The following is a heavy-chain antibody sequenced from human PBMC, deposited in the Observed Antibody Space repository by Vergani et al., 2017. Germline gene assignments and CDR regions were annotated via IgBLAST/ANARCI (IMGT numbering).Heavy chain of an antibody. V-gene: IGHV3-48*01. J-gene: IGHJ4*02. CDR2: ISASSRSI. CDR3: AKDRPSFTGDANTFDY. CDR1: GFTVSSYS. Sequence: EVQLVESGGGFVPPGGSLRLSCEASGFTVSSYSITWIRQAPGKGLEWVSYISASSRSIYYADSVKGRFTISRDNAKNSLSLQMNSLRFEDTAMYYCAKDRPSFTGDANTFDYWGQGTLVTVSS. D-gene: IGHD2-8*02.